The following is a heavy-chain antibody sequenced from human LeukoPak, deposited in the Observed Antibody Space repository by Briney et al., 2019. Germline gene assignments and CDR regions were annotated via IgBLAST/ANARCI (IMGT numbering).Heavy chain of an antibody. V-gene: IGHV3-66*01. J-gene: IGHJ4*02. CDR3: AREQVGIAAAGYFDY. Sequence: GGSLRLSCAASGFTFSSYAMSWVRQAPGKGLEWVSVIYSGGSTYYADSVKGRFTISRDNSKNTLYLQMNSLRAEDTAVYYCAREQVGIAAAGYFDYWGQGTLVTVSS. CDR2: IYSGGST. D-gene: IGHD6-13*01. CDR1: GFTFSSYA.